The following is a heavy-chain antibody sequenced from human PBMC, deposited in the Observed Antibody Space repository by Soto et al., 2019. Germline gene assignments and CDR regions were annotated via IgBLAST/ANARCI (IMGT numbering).Heavy chain of an antibody. V-gene: IGHV4-39*01. D-gene: IGHD6-19*01. Sequence: QLQLQESGPGLVKPSETLSLTCTVSGGSISSSSYYWGWIRQPPGKGLEWIGSIYYSGSTYYNPSLKSRVTISVDTSKNQFSLKLSSVTAADTAVYYCARRLYSSGGDYWGQGTLVTVSS. CDR1: GGSISSSSYY. CDR2: IYYSGST. J-gene: IGHJ4*02. CDR3: ARRLYSSGGDY.